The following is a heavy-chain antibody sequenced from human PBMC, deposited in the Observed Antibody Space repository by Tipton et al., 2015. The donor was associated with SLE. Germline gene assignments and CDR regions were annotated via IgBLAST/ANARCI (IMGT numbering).Heavy chain of an antibody. CDR1: GASISSYY. V-gene: IGHV4-59*13. CDR2: VHSSGST. J-gene: IGHJ2*01. Sequence: TLSLTCTVSGASISSYYWSWIRQPPGKRLEWIGHVHSSGSTHYNPSLNSRVTISLDTSNNQFSLRLTSVTAADTAVYYCATGISRTTFASRCRGGGCSSYYFDVWGRGTLVTVSS. D-gene: IGHD2-8*02. CDR3: ATGISRTTFASRCRGGGCSSYYFDV.